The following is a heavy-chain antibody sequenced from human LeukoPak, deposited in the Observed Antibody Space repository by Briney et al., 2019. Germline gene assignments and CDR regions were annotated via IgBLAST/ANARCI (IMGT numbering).Heavy chain of an antibody. CDR3: ARKRGVGVDTNAFDM. CDR2: INPNSDGS. V-gene: IGHV1-2*02. D-gene: IGHD3-3*01. Sequence: ASVKVSCKASGFTFTASYMHWVRQAPGQGLEWMGWINPNSDGSIYAQKFQGRVTMTRDTSISTAYMELSRLRSDDTAVYYCARKRGVGVDTNAFDMWGQGTIVTVSS. J-gene: IGHJ3*02. CDR1: GFTFTASY.